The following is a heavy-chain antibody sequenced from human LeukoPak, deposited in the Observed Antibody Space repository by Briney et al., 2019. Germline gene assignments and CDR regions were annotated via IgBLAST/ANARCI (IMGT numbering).Heavy chain of an antibody. CDR1: GFTFSSYA. J-gene: IGHJ3*02. CDR3: ARESMNGDAFDI. V-gene: IGHV3-23*01. CDR2: ISGSGGST. D-gene: IGHD1-1*01. Sequence: PGGSLRLSCAASGFTFSSYAMSWVRQAPGKGLEWVSAISGSGGSTYYADSVKGRFTISRDNAKNSLYLQMNSLRAEDTAVYYCARESMNGDAFDIWGQGTMVTVSS.